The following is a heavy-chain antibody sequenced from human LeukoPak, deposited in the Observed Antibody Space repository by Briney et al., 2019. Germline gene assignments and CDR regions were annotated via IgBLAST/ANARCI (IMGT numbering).Heavy chain of an antibody. Sequence: GESLKISCKGSGYIFTTYWIGWVRQTPGKGLEWVGIIFPGDSDTRYGPSFQGQVTVSVDKSISTAYLQWSSLKASDTAMYYCARRGGSVDNWFDPWGQGTLVTVSS. CDR1: GYIFTTYW. J-gene: IGHJ5*02. D-gene: IGHD3-10*01. V-gene: IGHV5-51*01. CDR3: ARRGGSVDNWFDP. CDR2: IFPGDSDT.